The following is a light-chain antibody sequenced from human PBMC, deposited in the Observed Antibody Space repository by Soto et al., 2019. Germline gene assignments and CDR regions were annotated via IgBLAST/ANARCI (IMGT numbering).Light chain of an antibody. Sequence: EIVMTQSPATLSVSPGERATLSCRASQSVSSNLAWYQQKPGQAPRLLIYGASTRATGIPARFSGSGSGTEFTXTISSLQSEDFAVYYCQQYNNWPYT. CDR3: QQYNNWPYT. CDR2: GAS. CDR1: QSVSSN. V-gene: IGKV3-15*01. J-gene: IGKJ2*01.